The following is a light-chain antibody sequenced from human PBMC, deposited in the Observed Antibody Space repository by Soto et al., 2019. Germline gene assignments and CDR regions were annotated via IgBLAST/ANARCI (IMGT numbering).Light chain of an antibody. CDR1: QSVSSSY. Sequence: EIVLTQSPGTLSLSPGERATLSCRASQSVSSSYLAWYKQKPGQAPRLLIYGASSRATGIPDRFSGSGSWTHFTLTISRLEPEDFAVYYCQQYGSSPLYTFGQGTKLEIK. J-gene: IGKJ2*01. V-gene: IGKV3-20*01. CDR2: GAS. CDR3: QQYGSSPLYT.